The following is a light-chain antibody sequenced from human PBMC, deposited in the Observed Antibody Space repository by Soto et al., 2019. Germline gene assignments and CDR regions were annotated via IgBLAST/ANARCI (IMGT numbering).Light chain of an antibody. CDR2: GAS. CDR3: QQYNNWQA. Sequence: DIVMTQSPATLSVSPGERTTLSCRASQSVSSNLAWYQQKPGQAPRVLIYGASTRATGIPARFSGSGSGTEFTLTISSLQSEDFAVYYCQQYNNWQAFGQGTKVDIK. V-gene: IGKV3-15*01. J-gene: IGKJ1*01. CDR1: QSVSSN.